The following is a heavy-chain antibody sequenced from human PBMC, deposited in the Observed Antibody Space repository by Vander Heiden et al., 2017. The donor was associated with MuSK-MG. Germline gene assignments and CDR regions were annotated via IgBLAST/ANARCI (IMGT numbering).Heavy chain of an antibody. Sequence: EVQLLESGGGLVQPGGSLRLSCAAPGFTCSNYAMTWVRQAPGKGLEWVSSISGSASYTDYADSVKGRFTISRDNSKNTLYLQLNSLRAEDAAVYYCAKCRSGTCHRNGLDVWGQGTTVTVSS. D-gene: IGHD2-15*01. CDR1: GFTCSNYA. V-gene: IGHV3-23*01. CDR3: AKCRSGTCHRNGLDV. CDR2: ISGSASYT. J-gene: IGHJ6*02.